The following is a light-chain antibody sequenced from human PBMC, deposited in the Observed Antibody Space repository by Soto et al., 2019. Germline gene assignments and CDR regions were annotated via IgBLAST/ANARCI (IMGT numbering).Light chain of an antibody. V-gene: IGKV1-5*03. Sequence: DIQMTQSPSTLSASVGDRDTITCRASQSLSRWLAWYQQKPGKAPKLLYYKASSLERGVTSRFRGRGTGKEFTLTFSCLQPDDFATYYCQQYNRYPSFGGGTKVVIK. CDR1: QSLSRW. CDR2: KAS. J-gene: IGKJ4*01. CDR3: QQYNRYPS.